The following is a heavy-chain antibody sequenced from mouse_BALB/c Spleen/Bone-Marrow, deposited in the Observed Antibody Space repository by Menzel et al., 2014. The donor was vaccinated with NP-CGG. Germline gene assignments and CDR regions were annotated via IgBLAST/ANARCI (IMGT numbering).Heavy chain of an antibody. J-gene: IGHJ2*01. CDR2: IDPSDSET. CDR3: ARNWVCFDY. V-gene: IGHV1-69*02. D-gene: IGHD4-1*01. CDR1: GYTFTSYW. Sequence: QVQLQQSGAELVKPGAPVKLSCKASGYTFTSYWMNWVKQRPGRGLEWIGRIDPSDSETHYNQKFKDKATLTVDKSSSTAYIQLSSLTSEDSAVYYCARNWVCFDYWGQGTTLTVSS.